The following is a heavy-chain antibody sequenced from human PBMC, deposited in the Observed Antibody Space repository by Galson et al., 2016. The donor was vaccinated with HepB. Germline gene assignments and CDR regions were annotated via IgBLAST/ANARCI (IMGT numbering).Heavy chain of an antibody. CDR2: ISGTGSYT. J-gene: IGHJ3*01. CDR3: ARDVDGSSSDAFDF. V-gene: IGHV3-21*01. Sequence: SLRLSCAASGFTFSSYNINWVRQAPGKGLEWVSSISGTGSYTYFADSVEGRFTISRDNAKKSVYLQMNSLRAEDTAVYYCARDVDGSSSDAFDFWGQGTMVTVSS. CDR1: GFTFSSYN. D-gene: IGHD1-26*01.